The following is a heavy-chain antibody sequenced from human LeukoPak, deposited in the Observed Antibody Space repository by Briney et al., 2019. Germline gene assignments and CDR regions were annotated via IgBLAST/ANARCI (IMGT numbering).Heavy chain of an antibody. CDR1: GYTFTGHY. Sequence: ASVKVSCKASGYTFTGHYIHWVPHAPGQGLEWRGFSNPNSGGTNYAQKFQGRVTMTRDTSITTAYMELRRVTSDDTAVYYCARVGHTSGWDFDYWGQGTLVTVSS. J-gene: IGHJ4*02. CDR2: SNPNSGGT. CDR3: ARVGHTSGWDFDY. D-gene: IGHD6-19*01. V-gene: IGHV1-2*02.